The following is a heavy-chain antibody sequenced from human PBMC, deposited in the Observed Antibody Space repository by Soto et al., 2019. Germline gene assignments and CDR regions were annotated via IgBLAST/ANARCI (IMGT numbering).Heavy chain of an antibody. D-gene: IGHD4-4*01. V-gene: IGHV4-30-2*01. CDR1: GGSISSGGYS. J-gene: IGHJ4*02. Sequence: QLQLQESGSGLVKPSQTLSLTCAVSGGSISSGGYSWSWTRQPPGKGLEWIGYIYHSGSTYYNPSLKSRVXXXVXXSKNQFSLKLSSVTAADTAVYYCARGMTTVTTIDYWGQGTLVTVSS. CDR2: IYHSGST. CDR3: ARGMTTVTTIDY.